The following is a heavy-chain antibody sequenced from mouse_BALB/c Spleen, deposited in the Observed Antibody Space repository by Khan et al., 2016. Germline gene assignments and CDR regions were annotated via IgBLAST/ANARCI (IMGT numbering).Heavy chain of an antibody. V-gene: IGHV14-3*02. CDR3: IRRGCYGNQFAY. Sequence: VQLQQSGAELVKPGASVKLSCAASGFNIKDTYMNWVKQRPEQGLEWIGRIDPVNGETKYDPKFQGKATITADTSSNTAYLQLSSLTSEDTAVYYCIRRGCYGNQFAYWGQGTLGTVSA. D-gene: IGHD2-1*01. J-gene: IGHJ3*01. CDR1: GFNIKDTY. CDR2: IDPVNGET.